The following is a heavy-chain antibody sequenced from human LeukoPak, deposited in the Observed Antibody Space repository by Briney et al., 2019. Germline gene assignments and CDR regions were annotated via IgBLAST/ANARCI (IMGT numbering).Heavy chain of an antibody. J-gene: IGHJ4*02. D-gene: IGHD3-22*01. CDR3: ARGTMIVVATEFDY. CDR2: INPNSGGT. Sequence: ASVKVSCKASGYTFTGYYMHWVRQAPGQGLEWMGWINPNSGGTNCARKFQGRVTMTRDTSISTAYMELSRLRSDDTAVYYCARGTMIVVATEFDYWGQGTLVTVSS. CDR1: GYTFTGYY. V-gene: IGHV1-2*02.